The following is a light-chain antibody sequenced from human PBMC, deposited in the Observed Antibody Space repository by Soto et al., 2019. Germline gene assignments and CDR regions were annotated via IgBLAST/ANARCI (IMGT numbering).Light chain of an antibody. CDR3: QHYHNLPPFT. J-gene: IGKJ3*01. CDR1: QDIRTS. V-gene: IGKV1-33*01. Sequence: DIQMTQSPSSLSASVGARVSITCQASQDIRTSLSWFQQKPGRAPKLLIYGASYLETGVPSRFRGSGSGTDFTFTISSLHPEDNGTYYCQHYHNLPPFTFGPGTKVDIK. CDR2: GAS.